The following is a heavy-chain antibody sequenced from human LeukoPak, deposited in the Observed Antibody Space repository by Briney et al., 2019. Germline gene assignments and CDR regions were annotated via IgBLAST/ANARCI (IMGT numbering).Heavy chain of an antibody. CDR3: ARHPGDFDY. CDR1: GGFISSSSYY. Sequence: SETLSLTCTVSGGFISSSSYYWGWIRQPPGKGLEWIGSIYYSGSTYYNPSLESRVTISVDTSKNQFSLKLSSVTAADTAVYYCARHPGDFDYWGQGTLVTVSS. D-gene: IGHD7-27*01. J-gene: IGHJ4*02. CDR2: IYYSGST. V-gene: IGHV4-39*01.